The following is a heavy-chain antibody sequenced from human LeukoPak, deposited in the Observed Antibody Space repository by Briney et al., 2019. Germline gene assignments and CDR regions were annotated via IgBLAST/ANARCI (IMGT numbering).Heavy chain of an antibody. CDR2: IYYSGST. CDR1: GGSISGSISSYY. CDR3: AVLAAAAPFDY. Sequence: PSETLSLTCTVSGGSISGSISSYYWNWIRQPPGKGLEWIGYIYYSGSTNYNPSLKSRVTISVDTSKNQFSLKLSSVTAADTAVYYCAVLAAAAPFDYWGQGTLVTVSS. J-gene: IGHJ4*02. V-gene: IGHV4-61*01. D-gene: IGHD6-13*01.